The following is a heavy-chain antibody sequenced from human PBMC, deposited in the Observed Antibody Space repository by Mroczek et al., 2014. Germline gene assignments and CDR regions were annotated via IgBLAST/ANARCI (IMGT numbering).Heavy chain of an antibody. Sequence: QVQLQESGGRTVEAFGDPVPHLRCLSWVLQWLLLELDPPAPRKGLEWIGEINHSGSTNYNPSLKSRVTISVDTSKNQFSLKLSSVTAADTAVYYCARGDVRRITMVRGVYNWFDPWGQGTLVTVSS. V-gene: IGHV4-34*01. D-gene: IGHD3-10*01. CDR3: ARGDVRRITMVRGVYNWFDP. CDR2: INHSGST. CDR1: WVLQWLL. J-gene: IGHJ5*02.